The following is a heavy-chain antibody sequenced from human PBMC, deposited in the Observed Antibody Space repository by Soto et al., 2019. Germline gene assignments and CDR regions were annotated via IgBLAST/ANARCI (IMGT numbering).Heavy chain of an antibody. V-gene: IGHV1-18*04. J-gene: IGHJ6*02. CDR3: AREAYYDILTYYYYGMDV. CDR2: ISAYNGNT. CDR1: GYTFTSYG. Sequence: QVQLVQSGAEVKKPGASVKVSCKASGYTFTSYGISWVRQAPGQGLEWMGWISAYNGNTNYAQKLQGRVTMTTDTATSTAYMELRSLRSDDTAVYYCAREAYYDILTYYYYGMDVWGQGTTVTVSS. D-gene: IGHD3-9*01.